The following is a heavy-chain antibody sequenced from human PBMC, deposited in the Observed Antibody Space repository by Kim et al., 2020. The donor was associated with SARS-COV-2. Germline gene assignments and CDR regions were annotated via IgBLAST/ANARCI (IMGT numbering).Heavy chain of an antibody. CDR3: ATGDITIFGVVIMRGPYYGMDV. D-gene: IGHD3-3*01. J-gene: IGHJ6*02. Sequence: ASVKVSCKVSGYTLTELSMHWVRQAPGKGLEWMGGFDPEDGETIYAQKFQGRVTMTEDTSTDTAYMELSSLRSEDTAVYYCATGDITIFGVVIMRGPYYGMDVWGQGTTVTVSS. CDR1: GYTLTELS. CDR2: FDPEDGET. V-gene: IGHV1-24*01.